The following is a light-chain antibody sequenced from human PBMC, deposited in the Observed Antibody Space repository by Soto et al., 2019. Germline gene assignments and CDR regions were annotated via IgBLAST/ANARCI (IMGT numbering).Light chain of an antibody. CDR2: DAS. V-gene: IGKV3-11*01. CDR3: HQFGYSPRT. Sequence: ILLTQSPATLSLSPGKRGIVCCRASQNISSYLIWYQQKPGQAPRLLIYDASNRATDIPDRFSGSGSGTDFTLAIRRLEPEDFAVYYCHQFGYSPRTFGQGTEVDI. J-gene: IGKJ1*01. CDR1: QNISSY.